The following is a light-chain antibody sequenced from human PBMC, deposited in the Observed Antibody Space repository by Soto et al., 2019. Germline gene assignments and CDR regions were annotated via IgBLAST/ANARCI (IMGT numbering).Light chain of an antibody. CDR3: QQYDSSWT. J-gene: IGKJ1*01. CDR2: GVS. CDR1: QSVPSNF. Sequence: EIVLTQSPGTLSLSPGERATLSCRASQSVPSNFLAWYQQKPGQAPILLIYGVSRRATGIPYRFSGSGSGTDFTLTSSSLEPEDFAVYYCQQYDSSWTFGQGTKVEIK. V-gene: IGKV3-20*01.